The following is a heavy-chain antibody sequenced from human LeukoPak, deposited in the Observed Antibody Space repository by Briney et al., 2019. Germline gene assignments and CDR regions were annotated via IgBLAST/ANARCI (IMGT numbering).Heavy chain of an antibody. CDR3: AREYSSSCRPYYYYYGMDV. D-gene: IGHD6-13*01. CDR2: ISAYNGNT. V-gene: IGHV1-18*01. J-gene: IGHJ6*02. CDR1: GYTFTSYG. Sequence: ASVKVSCKASGYTFTSYGIRWVRQAPGQGLEWMGWISAYNGNTNYAQKLQGRVTMPTDTSTSTAYMELRSLRSDDTAVYYCAREYSSSCRPYYYYYGMDVWGQGTTVTVSS.